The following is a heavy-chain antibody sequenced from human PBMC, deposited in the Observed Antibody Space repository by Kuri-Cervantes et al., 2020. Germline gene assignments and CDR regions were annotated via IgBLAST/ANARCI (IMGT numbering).Heavy chain of an antibody. CDR3: ARVSKRRTTVTRWSWFDY. CDR1: GGTFSSYA. D-gene: IGHD4-17*01. Sequence: SVKVSCKASGGTFSSYAISWVRQAPGQGLEWMGGIIPIFGTANYAQKFQGRVTITADESTSTAYMELSSLRSEDTAVYYCARVSKRRTTVTRWSWFDYWGQGTLVTVSS. V-gene: IGHV1-69*13. CDR2: IIPIFGTA. J-gene: IGHJ4*02.